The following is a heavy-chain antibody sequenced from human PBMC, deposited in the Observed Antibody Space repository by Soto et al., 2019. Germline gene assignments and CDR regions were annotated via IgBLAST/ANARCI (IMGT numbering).Heavy chain of an antibody. Sequence: VQLVQAGNVVQKPGSSVKVSCKTSGYTFSSYGIIWVRQAPGHGLEWMGWISGYNGNADYAQPFRGRVNMTTDTSTTTVFMKLRDLISDDTALYFCAREGWLGELLYWGQGGLVTVS. CDR3: AREGWLGELLY. CDR1: GYTFSSYG. CDR2: ISGYNGNA. V-gene: IGHV1-18*01. D-gene: IGHD1-7*01. J-gene: IGHJ4*02.